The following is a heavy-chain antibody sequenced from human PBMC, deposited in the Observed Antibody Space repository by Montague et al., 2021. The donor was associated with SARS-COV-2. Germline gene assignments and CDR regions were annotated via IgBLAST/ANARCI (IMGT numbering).Heavy chain of an antibody. J-gene: IGHJ4*02. Sequence: SLRLSCAASGFTFTTYVYHWVRQAPGGGLEWVALFPSDGGHTQYANSVRGRFTIYRDASMSTLYLQMDSLRPDDTAVYFCAREIGTSGWAGFFDFRGQGTLVTVSP. CDR2: FPSDGGHT. V-gene: IGHV3-30-3*01. CDR3: AREIGTSGWAGFFDF. D-gene: IGHD6-19*01. CDR1: GFTFTTYV.